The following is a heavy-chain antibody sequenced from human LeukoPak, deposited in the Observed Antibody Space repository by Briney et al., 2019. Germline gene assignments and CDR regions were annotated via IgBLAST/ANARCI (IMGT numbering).Heavy chain of an antibody. CDR1: GYPFTGYY. J-gene: IGHJ3*02. V-gene: IGHV1-2*02. CDR2: INPNSGGA. D-gene: IGHD6-19*01. Sequence: ASVKVSCKASGYPFTGYYMHWVRQAPGHGLEWMGWINPNSGGANHAQKFQGRVTVTRDTSISTAYMELSRLRSDDTALYYCARSAQWLVPDAFDIWGQGTMVTVSS. CDR3: ARSAQWLVPDAFDI.